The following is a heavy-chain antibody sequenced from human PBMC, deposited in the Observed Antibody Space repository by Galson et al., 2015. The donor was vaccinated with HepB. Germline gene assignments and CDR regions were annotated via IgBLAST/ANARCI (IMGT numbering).Heavy chain of an antibody. CDR1: GFTFSSYA. D-gene: IGHD2-21*02. Sequence: SLRLSCAASGFTFSSYAMHWVRQAPGKGLEWVAVISYDGSNKYYADSVKGRFTISRDNSKNTLYLQMNSLRAEDTAVYYCARDGGVVVTAPWAYYFDYWGQGTLVTVSS. J-gene: IGHJ4*02. CDR2: ISYDGSNK. CDR3: ARDGGVVVTAPWAYYFDY. V-gene: IGHV3-30-3*01.